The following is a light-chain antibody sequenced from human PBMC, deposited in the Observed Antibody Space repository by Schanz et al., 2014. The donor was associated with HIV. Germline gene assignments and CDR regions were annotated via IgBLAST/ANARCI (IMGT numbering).Light chain of an antibody. V-gene: IGKV3-15*01. CDR3: QEYNSNLFT. CDR1: QSVSSN. J-gene: IGKJ3*01. Sequence: EVVMTQSPATLSVSPGERTTLSCRASQSVSSNLAWYQQKPGQAPRLLIYGASTRATGVPPRFSGSGSGTEFTLTISSLQPDDFATYYCQEYNSNLFTFGPGTKVDIK. CDR2: GAS.